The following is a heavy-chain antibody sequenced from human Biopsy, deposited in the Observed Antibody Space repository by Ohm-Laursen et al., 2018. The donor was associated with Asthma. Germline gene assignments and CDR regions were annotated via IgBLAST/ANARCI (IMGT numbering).Heavy chain of an antibody. CDR1: GGTFNTYV. D-gene: IGHD2-2*01. V-gene: IGHV1-69*13. CDR2: INSVFGTT. J-gene: IGHJ4*02. Sequence: GASVKVSCKSLGGTFNTYVIGWVRQAPGQGLEWMGGINSVFGTTTYPQKSQDRVTITADDSTSTVYMELSSLRSADTAVYYCARKAGSCISRTCYSLDFWGQGTLVTVSS. CDR3: ARKAGSCISRTCYSLDF.